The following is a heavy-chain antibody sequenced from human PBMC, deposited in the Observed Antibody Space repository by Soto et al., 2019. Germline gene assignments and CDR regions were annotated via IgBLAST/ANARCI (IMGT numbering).Heavy chain of an antibody. D-gene: IGHD3-3*01. CDR1: GFTFSNYA. CDR3: VRDWSGSSCPCMDV. J-gene: IGHJ6*02. V-gene: IGHV3-23*01. Sequence: QLLESGGGLVQPGGSLRVSCAASGFTFSNYAMTWVRQAPGKGLEWVSTIGGSGGDTYYSDSVKGRFTISRDNSRNSLYLQMDSLRAEDTALYYCVRDWSGSSCPCMDVGGQGTTVTVSS. CDR2: IGGSGGDT.